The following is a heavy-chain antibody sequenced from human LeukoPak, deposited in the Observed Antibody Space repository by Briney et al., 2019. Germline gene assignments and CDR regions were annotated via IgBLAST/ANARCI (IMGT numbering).Heavy chain of an antibody. CDR1: GFTFSDSG. CDR2: IWHDGGKK. J-gene: IGHJ4*02. D-gene: IGHD6-19*01. CDR3: ATSGEQWLALEY. Sequence: GGSLRLSCAASGFTFSDSGMHWVRQAPGKGLEWVAVIWHDGGKKYYADSVKGRFTIARDNPRNTLYLHMDSLRVEDTATYYCATSGEQWLALEYWGQGTLVTVSS. V-gene: IGHV3-33*01.